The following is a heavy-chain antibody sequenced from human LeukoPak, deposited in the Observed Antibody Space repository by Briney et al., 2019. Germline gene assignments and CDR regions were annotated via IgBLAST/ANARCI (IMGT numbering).Heavy chain of an antibody. J-gene: IGHJ4*02. D-gene: IGHD3-22*01. CDR1: GFTFSSYG. CDR3: ARDKNYYDSSGRRKVTDY. Sequence: PGGSLRLSCAASGFTFSSYGMSWVRQAPGKGLEWVSAISGRGGSTYYADSVKGRFTISRDNSKNTLYLQMNSLRAEDTAIYYCARDKNYYDSSGRRKVTDYWGQGTLVTVSS. V-gene: IGHV3-23*01. CDR2: ISGRGGST.